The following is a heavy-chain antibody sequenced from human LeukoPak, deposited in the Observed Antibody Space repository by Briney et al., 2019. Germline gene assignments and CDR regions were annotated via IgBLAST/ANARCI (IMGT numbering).Heavy chain of an antibody. D-gene: IGHD2-15*01. J-gene: IGHJ5*02. CDR1: GYRFTIYW. Sequence: GGSLQTSSKSSGYRFTIYWIGGVRQLPGKGLGWMGIIYPGDSHTRTSPSFQGQATLSAHQSIRTAYRQSSSPKASATAMYYCARLRWRYCSGGSCYLENNWFDPWGQGTLVTVSS. CDR3: ARLRWRYCSGGSCYLENNWFDP. V-gene: IGHV5-51*01. CDR2: IYPGDSHT.